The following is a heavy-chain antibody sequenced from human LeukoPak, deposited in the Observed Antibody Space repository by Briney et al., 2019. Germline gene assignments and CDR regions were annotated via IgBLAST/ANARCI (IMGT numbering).Heavy chain of an antibody. Sequence: SETLSLTCTVSGGSISSSSYYWGWIRQPPGKGLEWIGSIYYSGSTYYNPSLKSRVTISVDTSKNQFSLKLSSVTAADTAVYYCARAGDPAMIXVVITADAFDIWGQGTMVXVSS. D-gene: IGHD3-22*01. J-gene: IGHJ3*02. CDR3: ARAGDPAMIXVVITADAFDI. CDR2: IYYSGST. V-gene: IGHV4-39*01. CDR1: GGSISSSSYY.